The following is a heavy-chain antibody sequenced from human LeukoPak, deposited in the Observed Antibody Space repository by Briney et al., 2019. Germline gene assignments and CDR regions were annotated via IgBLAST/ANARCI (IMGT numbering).Heavy chain of an antibody. CDR3: ARAVDSSGSFQY. J-gene: IGHJ1*01. V-gene: IGHV4-4*07. CDR2: IYTNGST. CDR1: GGSVSSSY. Sequence: PSETLSLTCTLSGGSVSSSYWNWIRQPAGKRLEWIGHIYTNGSTNYNPSLKSRVTISLDKSKNQFSLKLSSVTAADTAVYYCARAVDSSGSFQYWSRGTLVTV. D-gene: IGHD3-22*01.